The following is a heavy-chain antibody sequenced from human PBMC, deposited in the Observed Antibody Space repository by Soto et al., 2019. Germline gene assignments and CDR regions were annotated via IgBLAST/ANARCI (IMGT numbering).Heavy chain of an antibody. Sequence: GASVKVSCKTSGYNFTDFSITWVRQAPGQGLEWMGWVSPYYGNTKYTEEFQDRVTMTADTSTNTVYLELRTLTSDDTAIYYCARKVLLCDFWGQGTLVTVSS. V-gene: IGHV1-18*01. CDR3: ARKVLLCDF. D-gene: IGHD3-10*01. CDR1: GYNFTDFS. CDR2: VSPYYGNT. J-gene: IGHJ4*02.